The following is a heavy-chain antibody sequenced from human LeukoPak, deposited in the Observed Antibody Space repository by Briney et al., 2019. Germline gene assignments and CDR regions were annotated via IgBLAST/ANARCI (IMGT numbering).Heavy chain of an antibody. D-gene: IGHD3-22*01. J-gene: IGHJ6*03. CDR2: IYSGGST. CDR1: GFTVSSNY. Sequence: PGGSLRLSCAAPGFTVSSNYMSWVRQAPGKGLEWVSVIYSGGSTYYADPVKGRFTISRDNSKNTLYLQMNSLRAEDTAVYYCARGGDSSGYWPLGYMDVWGKGTTVTVSS. V-gene: IGHV3-53*01. CDR3: ARGGDSSGYWPLGYMDV.